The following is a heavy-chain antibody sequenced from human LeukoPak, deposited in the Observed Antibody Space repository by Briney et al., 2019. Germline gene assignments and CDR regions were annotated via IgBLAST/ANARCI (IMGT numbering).Heavy chain of an antibody. CDR3: ARDYYDTSGYFYGSNY. D-gene: IGHD3-22*01. Sequence: ASVKVSCKASGGTFSSYAINWVRQATGQGLEWMGWMNPNSGNTGYAQKFQGRVTMTRNTSISTAYMELSSLRSEDTAVYYCARDYYDTSGYFYGSNYWGQGTLVTVSS. V-gene: IGHV1-8*02. CDR2: MNPNSGNT. J-gene: IGHJ4*02. CDR1: GGTFSSYA.